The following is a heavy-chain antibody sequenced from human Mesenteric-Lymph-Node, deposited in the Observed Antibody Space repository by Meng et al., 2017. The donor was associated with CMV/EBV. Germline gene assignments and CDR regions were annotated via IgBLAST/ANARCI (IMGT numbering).Heavy chain of an antibody. CDR1: GYTFTGYY. D-gene: IGHD2-2*01. CDR2: IIPIFGTA. CDR3: ARDLTPVVPAAPYSYYYGMDV. Sequence: SVKVSCKASGYTFTGYYMHWVRQAPGQGLEWMGGIIPIFGTANYAQKFQGRVTITTDESTSTAYMELSSLRSEDTAVYYCARDLTPVVPAAPYSYYYGMDVWGQGTTVTVSS. J-gene: IGHJ6*02. V-gene: IGHV1-69*05.